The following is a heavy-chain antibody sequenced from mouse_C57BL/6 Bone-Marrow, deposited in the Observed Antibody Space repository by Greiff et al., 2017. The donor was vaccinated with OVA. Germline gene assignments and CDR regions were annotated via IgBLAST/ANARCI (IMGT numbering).Heavy chain of an antibody. CDR2: IRSKSNNYAT. CDR3: VRHGGYFDY. V-gene: IGHV10-1*01. CDR1: GFSFNTYA. J-gene: IGHJ4*01. Sequence: EVKVVESGGGLVQPKGSLKLSCAASGFSFNTYAMNWVRQAPGKGLEWVARIRSKSNNYATYYADSVKDRFTISRDDSESMLYLQMNNLKTEDTAMYYCVRHGGYFDYWGQGTSVTVSS.